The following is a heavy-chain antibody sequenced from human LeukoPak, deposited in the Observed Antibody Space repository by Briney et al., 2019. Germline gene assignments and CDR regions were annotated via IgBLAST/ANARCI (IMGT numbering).Heavy chain of an antibody. CDR1: GGSFSGSY. J-gene: IGHJ5*02. V-gene: IGHV4-34*01. D-gene: IGHD2-15*01. CDR2: INHSGST. Sequence: SETLPLTCAVYGGSFSGSYWSWIRQPPGKGLEWIGEINHSGSTNYNPSLKSRVTISVDTSKNQFSLKLSSVTAADTAVYYCARRDCSGGSCYVNWFDPWGQGTLVTVSS. CDR3: ARRDCSGGSCYVNWFDP.